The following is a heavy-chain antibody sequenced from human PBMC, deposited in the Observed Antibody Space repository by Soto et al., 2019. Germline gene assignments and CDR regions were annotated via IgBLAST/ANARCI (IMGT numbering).Heavy chain of an antibody. D-gene: IGHD2-8*02. CDR1: GGSFXGYY. CDR2: INHSGST. V-gene: IGHV4-34*01. Sequence: SETLSLTCAVYGGSFXGYYWTWIRQPPGTGLEWIGEINHSGSTNYNPSLKSRVTISVDTSKNQFSLKLTSVTAADAAVYYCARDKITGLFDYWGQGTLVTVSS. J-gene: IGHJ4*02. CDR3: ARDKITGLFDY.